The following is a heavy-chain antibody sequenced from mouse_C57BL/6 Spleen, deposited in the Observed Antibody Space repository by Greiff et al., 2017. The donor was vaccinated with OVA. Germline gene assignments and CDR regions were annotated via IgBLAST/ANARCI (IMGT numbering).Heavy chain of an antibody. J-gene: IGHJ3*01. CDR1: GFTFSDYG. D-gene: IGHD1-3*01. CDR3: ESSSFAY. V-gene: IGHV5-17*01. CDR2: ISSGSSTI. Sequence: EVQVVESGGGLVKPGGSLKLSCAASGFTFSDYGMHWVRQAPEKGLEWVAYISSGSSTIYYADTVKGRFTISRDNAKNTLFLQMTSLRSEDTAMYYCESSSFAYWGQGTLVTVSA.